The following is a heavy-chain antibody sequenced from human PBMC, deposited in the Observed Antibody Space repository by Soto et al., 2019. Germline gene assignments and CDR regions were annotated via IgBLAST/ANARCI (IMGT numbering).Heavy chain of an antibody. J-gene: IGHJ5*02. D-gene: IGHD2-15*01. CDR1: VDTFTCYP. CDR3: AREPLCGGRCYDNYFDP. CDR2: INIGNGNT. Sequence: AAVAASGKACVDTFTCYPIHWVHQAPRQRLEWMGWINIGNGNTASSQKFQDRVTITRETSASTAYMELTSLRSEDTAVYYCAREPLCGGRCYDNYFDPWGQGTLVTVS. V-gene: IGHV1-3*04.